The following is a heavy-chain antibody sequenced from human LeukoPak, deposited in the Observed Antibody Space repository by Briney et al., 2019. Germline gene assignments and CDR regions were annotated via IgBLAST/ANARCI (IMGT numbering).Heavy chain of an antibody. CDR2: ISSGGYTI. CDR3: AREVVVPGAPYFFDY. J-gene: IGHJ4*02. V-gene: IGHV3-11*01. D-gene: IGHD2-2*01. CDR1: GFTFSGYY. Sequence: GGSLRLSCAASGFTFSGYYMSWIRQAPGKGLEWVSYISSGGYTISYADSVRGRFTISRDNAKNSLYLQMNSLRAGDTAVYYCAREVVVPGAPYFFDYWGQGILVTVSS.